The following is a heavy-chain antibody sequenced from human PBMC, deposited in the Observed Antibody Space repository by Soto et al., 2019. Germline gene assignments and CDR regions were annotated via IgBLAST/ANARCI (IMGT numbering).Heavy chain of an antibody. CDR1: GFTFSSYA. CDR2: ISGSGGST. D-gene: IGHD3-10*01. J-gene: IGHJ6*02. Sequence: GGSLRLSCAASGFTFSSYAMSWVRQAPGKGLEWVSAISGSGGSTYYADSVKGRFTISRDNSKNTLYLQMNSLRAEDTAVYYCAKGGGSGSPYYYYYGMDVWGQGTTVTVSS. CDR3: AKGGGSGSPYYYYYGMDV. V-gene: IGHV3-23*01.